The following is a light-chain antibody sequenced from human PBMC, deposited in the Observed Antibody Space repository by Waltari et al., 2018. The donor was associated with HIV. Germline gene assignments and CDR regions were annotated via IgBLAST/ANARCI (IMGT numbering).Light chain of an antibody. V-gene: IGLV1-47*01. CDR2: RNN. J-gene: IGLJ3*02. CDR3: AAWDVSLSGWV. CDR1: TSNLGSKF. Sequence: SVLTQPPSTSGTPGQKVTISCSESTSNLGSKFVYWYQQFPGTAPKLLIYRNNERPSGGPDRFSGSKSGSSASLAITGLRSEDEADYYCAAWDVSLSGWVFGGGTKLTVL.